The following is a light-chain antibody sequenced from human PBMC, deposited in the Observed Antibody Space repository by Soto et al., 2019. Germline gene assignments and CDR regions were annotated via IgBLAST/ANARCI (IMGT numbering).Light chain of an antibody. V-gene: IGKV1-5*01. CDR3: QQYNSYLT. CDR1: QSISSW. J-gene: IGKJ4*01. Sequence: DIQMTQSPSTLSASVGDRVTITCRASQSISSWLAWYQQKPGKAPKLLIYDASSLESGVPSRFSGSGSGTEFTLTISSLQHDDFATYYCQQYNSYLTVGGGTKVEIK. CDR2: DAS.